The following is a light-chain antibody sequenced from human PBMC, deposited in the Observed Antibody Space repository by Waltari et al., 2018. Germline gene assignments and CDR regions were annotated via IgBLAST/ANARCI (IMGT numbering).Light chain of an antibody. V-gene: IGLV3-25*03. J-gene: IGLJ2*01. CDR1: ALPNRY. Sequence: SYELTQPPSVSVSPGQTARITCSGDALPNRYAYSYQQKPGQAPVLLIYKDTGRSSRIPERFSGSTSGTTVTLTISGVQAEDEADYYCQSTDSRAVYVVFGGGTKLTVL. CDR2: KDT. CDR3: QSTDSRAVYVV.